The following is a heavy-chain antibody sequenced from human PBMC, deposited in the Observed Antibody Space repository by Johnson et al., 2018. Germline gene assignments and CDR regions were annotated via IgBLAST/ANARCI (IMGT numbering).Heavy chain of an antibody. CDR1: GFTVSSNY. CDR2: IYSGGST. D-gene: IGHD6-19*01. V-gene: IGHV3-66*02. CDR3: AGDNLAVAGRNYYYYYMDV. Sequence: VQLVESGGGLVQPGGSLRLSCAASGFTVSSNYMSWVRQAPGKGLEWVSVIYSGGSTYYADSVKGRFTISRDNSKNTLYLQMNSLRAEDTAVYYWAGDNLAVAGRNYYYYYMDVWGKGTTVTVSS. J-gene: IGHJ6*03.